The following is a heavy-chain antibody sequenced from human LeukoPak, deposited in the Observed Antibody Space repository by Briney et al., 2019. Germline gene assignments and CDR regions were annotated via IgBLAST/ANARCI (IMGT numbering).Heavy chain of an antibody. D-gene: IGHD1-26*01. CDR3: ATRGAPGYYYGMDV. V-gene: IGHV3-66*01. CDR2: ISSGGTT. Sequence: GGSLRLSCAASGFTVGSNYMSWVRQAPGKGLEWVSIISSGGTTSYADSVKGRFTISRDNSRNTLYLQMNSLRAEDTAVYYCATRGAPGYYYGMDVWAKGPRSPSP. J-gene: IGHJ6*02. CDR1: GFTVGSNY.